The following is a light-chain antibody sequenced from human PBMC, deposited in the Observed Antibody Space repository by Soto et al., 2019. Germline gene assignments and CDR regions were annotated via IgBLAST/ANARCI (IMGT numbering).Light chain of an antibody. CDR3: HQFGNFPRT. J-gene: IGKJ1*01. Sequence: DIVLTQSPGTLSLSPGERATLSCRASQSVGISLSWYQHKSGQPPRLLIYSAFNRATGIPERFSGSGAGTDFTLTISRLEPEDFAVYSCHQFGNFPRTFGQGTQVVIK. V-gene: IGKV3-20*01. CDR1: QSVGIS. CDR2: SAF.